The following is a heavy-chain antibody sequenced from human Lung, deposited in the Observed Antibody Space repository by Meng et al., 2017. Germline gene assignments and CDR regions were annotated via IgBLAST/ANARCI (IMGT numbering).Heavy chain of an antibody. CDR3: ARALGLTTMMTY. D-gene: IGHD3-22*01. CDR2: IIPLFDTT. V-gene: IGHV1-69*01. Sequence: VQSGAEVRKTGSTVKYSCQAPGGPISTVAISWVRHAPAQGLEWMGVIIPLFDTTHYAQNFQGRVSITAHDSTRTAYMGQSSLISEDTAVYYGARALGLTTMMTYWGQGTLVTVSS. J-gene: IGHJ4*02. CDR1: GGPISTVA.